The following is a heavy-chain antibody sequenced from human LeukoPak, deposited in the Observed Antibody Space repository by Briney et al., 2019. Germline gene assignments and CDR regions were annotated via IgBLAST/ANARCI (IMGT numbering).Heavy chain of an antibody. D-gene: IGHD2-15*01. CDR2: ISSSSSYI. CDR1: GFTFSSYS. CDR3: ARLLAAPNYYYRMDV. J-gene: IGHJ6*04. Sequence: GGSLRLSCAASGFTFSSYSMNWVRQAPEKGLEWVSSISSSSSYIYYADSVKGRFTISRDNAKNSLYLQMNSLRAEDTAVYYCARLLAAPNYYYRMDVWGKGTTVTVSS. V-gene: IGHV3-21*01.